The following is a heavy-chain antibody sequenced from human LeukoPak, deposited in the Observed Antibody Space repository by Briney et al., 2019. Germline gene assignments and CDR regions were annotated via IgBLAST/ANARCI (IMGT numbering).Heavy chain of an antibody. Sequence: GASVKVSFKASGYTFTGYYMHWVRQAPGQGLEWMGWINPNSGGTNYAQKFQGRVTMTRDTSISTAYMELSRLRSDDTAVYYCARGDSSGWTGRRYFDLWGRGTLVTVSS. CDR1: GYTFTGYY. D-gene: IGHD6-19*01. V-gene: IGHV1-2*02. CDR2: INPNSGGT. J-gene: IGHJ2*01. CDR3: ARGDSSGWTGRRYFDL.